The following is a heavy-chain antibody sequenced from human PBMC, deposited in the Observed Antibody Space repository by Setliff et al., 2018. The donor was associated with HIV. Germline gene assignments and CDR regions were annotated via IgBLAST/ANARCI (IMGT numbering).Heavy chain of an antibody. J-gene: IGHJ5*02. CDR2: ISTYNGNT. CDR3: ARDIGSVWHNWFDP. CDR1: GYTFTSYG. V-gene: IGHV1-18*01. Sequence: ASVKVSCKASGYTFTSYGISWVRQAPGQGLEWMGWISTYNGNTNYAQKLQGRVTMTTDTSTSTAYMELNSLRFEDTAVYYCARDIGSVWHNWFDPWGQGTLVTVSS. D-gene: IGHD6-19*01.